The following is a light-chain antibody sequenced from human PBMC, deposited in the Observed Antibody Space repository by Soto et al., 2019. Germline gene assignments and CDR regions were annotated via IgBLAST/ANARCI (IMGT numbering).Light chain of an antibody. CDR2: GNS. CDR1: SSNIGAGYD. V-gene: IGLV1-40*01. Sequence: QSVLTQPPSVSGAPGQRVTISCTGSSSNIGAGYDVHWYQQLPGTAPKLLIYGNSNRPSGVPDRFSGSKSGTSASLAITGXXXXXXXXXXCQSYDSSLSGFYVFGTGTKVTV. J-gene: IGLJ1*01. CDR3: QSYDSSLSGFYV.